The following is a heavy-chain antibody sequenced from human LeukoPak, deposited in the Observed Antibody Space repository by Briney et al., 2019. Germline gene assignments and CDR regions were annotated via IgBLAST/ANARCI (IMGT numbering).Heavy chain of an antibody. CDR2: IYNTGST. V-gene: IGHV4-38-2*01. Sequence: PSETLSLTCGVSGYFVSSGYYWGWIRQPPGQGLEWIGNIYNTGSTYYNPSLKSRVTISVDTSKNQFSLKLTSVTSADTAVYFCASRTTVTNALSFDYCGRGALVAVSS. CDR3: ASRTTVTNALSFDY. CDR1: GYFVSSGYY. J-gene: IGHJ4*02. D-gene: IGHD4-11*01.